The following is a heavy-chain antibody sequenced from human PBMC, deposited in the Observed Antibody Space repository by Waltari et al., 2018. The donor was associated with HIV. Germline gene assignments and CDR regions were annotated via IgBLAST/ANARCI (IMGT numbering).Heavy chain of an antibody. CDR3: AREGSSGPYYFDY. CDR1: GGSISSGSYY. CDR2: IYTSGST. D-gene: IGHD3-22*01. J-gene: IGHJ4*02. Sequence: QVQLQESGPGLVKPSQTLSLTCTVSGGSISSGSYYWSWLRQPAGEGLEWIGRIYTSGSTNYNPSLKSRVTISVDTSKNQFSLKLSSVTAADTAVYYCAREGSSGPYYFDYWGQGTLVTVSS. V-gene: IGHV4-61*02.